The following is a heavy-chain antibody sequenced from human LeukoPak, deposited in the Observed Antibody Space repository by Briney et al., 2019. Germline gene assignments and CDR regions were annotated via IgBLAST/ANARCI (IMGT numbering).Heavy chain of an antibody. CDR1: GFTFSSYV. J-gene: IGHJ4*02. D-gene: IGHD3-9*01. V-gene: IGHV3-30*04. Sequence: GRSLRLSCAASGFTFSSYVMHWVRQAPGKGLEWVAIISYDGSNEYYAESVKGRFTISRDNSKNTLFLQMNSLRPEDTAVYYCARLPGPYYDILTGYLDYWGQGTLVTVSS. CDR2: ISYDGSNE. CDR3: ARLPGPYYDILTGYLDY.